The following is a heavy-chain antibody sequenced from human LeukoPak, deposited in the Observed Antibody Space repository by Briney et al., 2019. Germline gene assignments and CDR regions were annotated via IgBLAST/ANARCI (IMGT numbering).Heavy chain of an antibody. CDR1: GGTFSSYA. D-gene: IGHD3-22*01. CDR2: ISAYNGNT. Sequence: GSSVKVSCKASGGTFSSYAISWVRQAPGQGLEWMGWISAYNGNTNYEQKLQGRVTMTTDTSTSTAYMELRSLRSDDTAVYYCARATYYYDSSGYYYTFDSFDYWGQGTLVTVSS. J-gene: IGHJ4*02. V-gene: IGHV1-18*01. CDR3: ARATYYYDSSGYYYTFDSFDY.